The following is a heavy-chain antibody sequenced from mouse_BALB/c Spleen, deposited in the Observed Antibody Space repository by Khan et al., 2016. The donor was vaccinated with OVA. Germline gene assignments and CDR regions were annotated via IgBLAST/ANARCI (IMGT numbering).Heavy chain of an antibody. V-gene: IGHV3-2*02. CDR3: ARGNSYGYYFDY. J-gene: IGHJ2*01. CDR2: IRYSGGT. D-gene: IGHD1-1*01. Sequence: EVQLQESGPGLVKPSQSLSLTCTVSGYSITSGYAWNWIRQFPGNKLEWMGYIRYSGGTSYNPSLKSRITITRDTSKNQFFMQLNSVTSEDTATYYCARGNSYGYYFDYWGQGTLLTVSA. CDR1: GYSITSGYA.